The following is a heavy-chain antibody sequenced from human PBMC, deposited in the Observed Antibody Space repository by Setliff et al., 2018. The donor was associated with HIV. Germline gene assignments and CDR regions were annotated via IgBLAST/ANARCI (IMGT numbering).Heavy chain of an antibody. V-gene: IGHV1-69*04. CDR1: GGTFSGYA. CDR3: ARDPRSGYDSDTAMVTVYYYYMDV. CDR2: IIPNVGVV. Sequence: SVKVSCKASGGTFSGYAINWVRQAPGQGLEWLGNIIPNVGVVYYAQRFQGRVTITTVQSTSTAYLELSSLRSDDTAVYYCARDPRSGYDSDTAMVTVYYYYMDVWGKGTTVTVSS. J-gene: IGHJ6*03. D-gene: IGHD5-18*01.